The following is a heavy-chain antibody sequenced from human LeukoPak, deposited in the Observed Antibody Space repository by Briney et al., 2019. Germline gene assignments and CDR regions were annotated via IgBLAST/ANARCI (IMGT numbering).Heavy chain of an antibody. CDR3: ARTIAVAGTVHVYYYYMDV. V-gene: IGHV1-69*13. J-gene: IGHJ6*03. D-gene: IGHD6-19*01. CDR1: GGTFNSYS. Sequence: ASVKLSCKPSGGTFNSYSISWVRQAPGQGLEWMGGIIPILDTTNYAQKFQGRVTITADESTSTAYMELSSLRSDDTAVYYCARTIAVAGTVHVYYYYMDVWGKGTTVTISS. CDR2: IIPILDTT.